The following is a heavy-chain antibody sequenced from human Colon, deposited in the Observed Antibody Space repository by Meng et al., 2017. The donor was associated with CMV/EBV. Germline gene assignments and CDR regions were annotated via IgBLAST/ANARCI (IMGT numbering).Heavy chain of an antibody. CDR3: ARLRLRGSGSHPFDP. CDR2: IYPGDSDS. V-gene: IGHV5-51*01. Sequence: GESLKISCQGSGYLFTTYWVAWVRQMPGKGLEWMGMIYPGDSDSRYSPSFDGQVTFSADVSISTAYLQWSSLMASDTAMYFCARLRLRGSGSHPFDPWGQGTRVTVSS. D-gene: IGHD3-22*01. J-gene: IGHJ5*02. CDR1: GYLFTTYW.